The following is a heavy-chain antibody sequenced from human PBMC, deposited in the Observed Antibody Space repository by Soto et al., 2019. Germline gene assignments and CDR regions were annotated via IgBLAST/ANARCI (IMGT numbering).Heavy chain of an antibody. CDR3: ARDKAQIVVVVVATLYYYGMDV. CDR1: GYTFTSYY. D-gene: IGHD2-15*01. CDR2: INPSGGST. J-gene: IGHJ6*02. V-gene: IGHV1-46*01. Sequence: ASVKVSCKASGYTFTSYYMHWVRQSPGQGLEWMGIINPSGGSTSYAQKFQGRVTMTRDTSTSTVYMELSSLRSEDTAVYYCARDKAQIVVVVVATLYYYGMDVWGQGTTVTVSS.